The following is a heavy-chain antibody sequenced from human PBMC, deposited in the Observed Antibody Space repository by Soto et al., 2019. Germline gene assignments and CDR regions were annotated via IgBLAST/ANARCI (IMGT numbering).Heavy chain of an antibody. J-gene: IGHJ4*02. CDR2: MNPNSGNT. CDR1: GYTFTSYD. V-gene: IGHV1-8*01. CDR3: ARGVSRSANRVSGY. Sequence: QVQLVQSGAEVKKPGASVKVSCKASGYTFTSYDINWVRQATGQGLEWMGWMNPNSGNTGYAQKFQGRVTTTRNTSISIAYRELSSLRSEDTAVYYCARGVSRSANRVSGYWGQGTLVTVSS. D-gene: IGHD2-8*01.